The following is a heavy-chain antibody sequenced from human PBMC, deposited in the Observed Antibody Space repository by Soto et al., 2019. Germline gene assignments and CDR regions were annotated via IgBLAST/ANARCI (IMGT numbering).Heavy chain of an antibody. J-gene: IGHJ6*02. D-gene: IGHD5-18*01. CDR3: ARHGLYSQGPYYYYGMDV. CDR2: IDPSDSYT. V-gene: IGHV5-10-1*01. CDR1: GYSFTSYW. Sequence: PGESLKISCKGSGYSFTSYWISWVRQMPGKGLEWMGRIDPSDSYTNYSPSFQGHVTISADKSISTAYLQWSSLKASDTAIYYCARHGLYSQGPYYYYGMDVWGQGTTVTVSS.